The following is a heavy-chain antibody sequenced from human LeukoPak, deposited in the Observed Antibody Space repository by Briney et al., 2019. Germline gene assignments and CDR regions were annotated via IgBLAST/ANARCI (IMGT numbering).Heavy chain of an antibody. J-gene: IGHJ4*02. Sequence: GRSLRLPCAASGFTFSSYAMSWVRQAPGKGLEWVSAISGSGGSTYYADSVKGRFTISRDNSKNTLYLQMNSLRAEDTAVYYCAKAQRFLAYAHYFDYWGQGTLVTVSS. CDR1: GFTFSSYA. V-gene: IGHV3-23*01. CDR3: AKAQRFLAYAHYFDY. CDR2: ISGSGGST. D-gene: IGHD2-21*01.